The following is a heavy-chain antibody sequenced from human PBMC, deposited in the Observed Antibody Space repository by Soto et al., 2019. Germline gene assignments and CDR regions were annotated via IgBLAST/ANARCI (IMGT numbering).Heavy chain of an antibody. V-gene: IGHV1-69*01. Sequence: SVKVSCKISGHTLTELAIHWVLQAPVKVLEWMGGIIPIVGTANYAQKFQGRVTITADESTSTAYMELSSLRSEDTAVYYCARDLGYCSGGSCYWVYYYYGMDVWGQGTTVTVSS. CDR3: ARDLGYCSGGSCYWVYYYYGMDV. CDR2: IIPIVGTA. J-gene: IGHJ6*02. D-gene: IGHD2-15*01. CDR1: GHTLTELA.